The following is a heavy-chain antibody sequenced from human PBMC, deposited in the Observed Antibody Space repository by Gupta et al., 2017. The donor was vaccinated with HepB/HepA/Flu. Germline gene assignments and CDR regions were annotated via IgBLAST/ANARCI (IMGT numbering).Heavy chain of an antibody. D-gene: IGHD3-22*01. CDR1: GGSFSGYS. CDR2: INDSGKT. Sequence: QVQLQQWGEGLLKPSETVSLACAVHGGSFSGYSCSWTRQFPGKGLEWVGEINDSGKTNYNPSFKNRVTMSVDTSKNQFFLKMSSVTVADTAVYYCARNTTYYYGTSGFSHHFDHWGQGTLVTVSS. V-gene: IGHV4-34*01. CDR3: ARNTTYYYGTSGFSHHFDH. J-gene: IGHJ4*02.